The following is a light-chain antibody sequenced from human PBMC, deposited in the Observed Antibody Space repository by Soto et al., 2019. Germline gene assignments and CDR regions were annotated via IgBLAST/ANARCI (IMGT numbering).Light chain of an antibody. J-gene: IGLJ1*01. CDR2: EVS. V-gene: IGLV2-14*01. CDR1: SSDVGGYNY. CDR3: QSYDKRLTAYV. Sequence: QSALTQPASVSGSPGQSITISCTGTSSDVGGYNYVSWYQQHPGKAPKLMIYEVSNRPSRVSNRFSGSKSGNTASLTISGLQAEDEADYYCQSYDKRLTAYVFGTGTKLTVL.